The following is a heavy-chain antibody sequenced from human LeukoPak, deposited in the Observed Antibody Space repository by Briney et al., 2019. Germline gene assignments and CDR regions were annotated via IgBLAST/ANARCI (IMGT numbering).Heavy chain of an antibody. D-gene: IGHD3-3*01. Sequence: PSETLSLTCSVSGGSISSDSYYWGWIRQPPGKGLEWIGSVLYSGKTYYDPSFKSRVAISVDTSKNQFSLNLHSVTAADTAVYYCARITIFGVYYMDVWGKGTTVTVSS. CDR1: GGSISSDSYY. V-gene: IGHV4-39*01. J-gene: IGHJ6*03. CDR2: VLYSGKT. CDR3: ARITIFGVYYMDV.